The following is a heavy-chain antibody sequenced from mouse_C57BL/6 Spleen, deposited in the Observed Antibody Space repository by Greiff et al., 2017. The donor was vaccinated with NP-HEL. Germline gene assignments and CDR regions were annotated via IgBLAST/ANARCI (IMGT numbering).Heavy chain of an antibody. V-gene: IGHV1-26*01. CDR3: ARPYRRYGSSLGY. CDR2: INPNNGGT. D-gene: IGHD1-1*01. J-gene: IGHJ2*01. Sequence: EVQLQQSGPELVKPGASVKISCKASGYTFTDYYMNWVKQSHGKSLEWIGDINPNNGGTSYNQKFKGKATLTVDKSSSTAYMELRSLTSEDSAVYYCARPYRRYGSSLGYWGQGTTLTVSS. CDR1: GYTFTDYY.